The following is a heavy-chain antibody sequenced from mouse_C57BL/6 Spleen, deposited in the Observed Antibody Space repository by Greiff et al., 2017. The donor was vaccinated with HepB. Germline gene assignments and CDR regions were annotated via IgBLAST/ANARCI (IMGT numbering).Heavy chain of an antibody. CDR2: IYPGGGYT. J-gene: IGHJ4*01. Sequence: VQLQQSGAELVRPGTSVKMSCKASGYTFTNYWIGWAKQRPGHGLEWIGDIYPGGGYTNYNEKFKGKATLTADKSSSTAYMQFSSLTSEDSAIYYCARRGQLGDYYAMDYWGQGTSVTVSS. D-gene: IGHD3-3*01. CDR1: GYTFTNYW. CDR3: ARRGQLGDYYAMDY. V-gene: IGHV1-63*01.